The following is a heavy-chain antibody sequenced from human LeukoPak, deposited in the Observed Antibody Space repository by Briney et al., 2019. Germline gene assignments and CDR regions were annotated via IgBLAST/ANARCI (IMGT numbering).Heavy chain of an antibody. CDR2: LYYSGST. V-gene: IGHV4-39*07. CDR1: GGSISSSSYY. D-gene: IGHD2-21*02. J-gene: IGHJ4*02. CDR3: ARDSSVTAVPLDY. Sequence: SETLSLTCTVSGGSISSSSYYWGWVRRPPGKGLEWIGSLYYSGSTYYNPSLRSRLTISVDTSKNQFSLRLTSVTAADTAVYFCARDSSVTAVPLDYWGRGTLVTVSS.